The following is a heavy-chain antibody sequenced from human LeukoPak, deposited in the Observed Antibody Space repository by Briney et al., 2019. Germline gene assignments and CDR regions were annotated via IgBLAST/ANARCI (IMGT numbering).Heavy chain of an antibody. CDR1: GFIFGEYA. CDR2: ISGDGTTT. V-gene: IGHV3-43*02. J-gene: IGHJ4*02. D-gene: IGHD6-19*01. Sequence: GGSLRLSCAASGFIFGEYAMHWVRHAPGKGLQWVSLISGDGTTTYYADSVKGRFTISRDNSKNSLYLQMNSLRTEDTALYYCAREAGQLEYWGQGTLVTVSP. CDR3: AREAGQLEY.